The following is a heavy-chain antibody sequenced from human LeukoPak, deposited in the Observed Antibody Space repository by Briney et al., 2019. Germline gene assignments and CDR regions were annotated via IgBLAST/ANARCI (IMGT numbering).Heavy chain of an antibody. J-gene: IGHJ4*02. CDR2: ISSSSTTI. D-gene: IGHD1-26*01. CDR3: ARAPRVGATSAEFDY. CDR1: GFTFSYYS. Sequence: GGSLRLSCGASGFTFSYYSMNWVRQAPGKGLEWISYISSSSTTIYYADSVKGRFTISRDNAKNSLYLQMNSLRAEDTAVYYCARAPRVGATSAEFDYWGQGTLVTVSS. V-gene: IGHV3-48*01.